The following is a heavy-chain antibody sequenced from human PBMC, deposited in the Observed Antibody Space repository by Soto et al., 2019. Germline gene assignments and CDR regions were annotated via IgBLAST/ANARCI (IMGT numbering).Heavy chain of an antibody. Sequence: QVQMQESGPGQVKPSQTLSLTCTVSGGSFSSGDYYWSWMRQHPGKCLEWIGYIYSSGGTYYNPCHKSRVTVSADTSKKQFSLALSSVTAADTAVYYCARGTSHLNFWYYFDYWGQGTVVTVSS. CDR3: ARGTSHLNFWYYFDY. D-gene: IGHD1-7*01. CDR1: GGSFSSGDYY. CDR2: IYSSGGT. V-gene: IGHV4-31*03. J-gene: IGHJ4*02.